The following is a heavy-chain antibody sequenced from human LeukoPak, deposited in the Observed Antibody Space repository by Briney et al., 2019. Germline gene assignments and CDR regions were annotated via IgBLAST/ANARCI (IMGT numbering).Heavy chain of an antibody. CDR3: ARDQSLVAYSSTWFDY. D-gene: IGHD6-13*01. CDR1: GYTFTTYG. J-gene: IGHJ4*02. V-gene: IGHV1-18*01. Sequence: ASVKVSCKTSGYTFTTYGITWVQQAPGQGLEWMGWISAYNGNTDYAQNLQGRVTMTTDTLTSTAYMELRSLRSDDTAVYYCARDQSLVAYSSTWFDYWGQGTPVTVSS. CDR2: ISAYNGNT.